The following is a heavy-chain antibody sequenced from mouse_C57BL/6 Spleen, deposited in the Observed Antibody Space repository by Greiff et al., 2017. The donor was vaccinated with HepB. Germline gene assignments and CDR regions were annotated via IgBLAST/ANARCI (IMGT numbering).Heavy chain of an antibody. CDR2: IHPSDSDT. D-gene: IGHD2-2*01. Sequence: KQRPGQGLEWIGRIHPSDSDTNYNQKFKSKATLTVDKSSSTAYMQLSSLTSEDSAVYYCAQIYYGYDPYYAMDYWGQGTSVTVSS. J-gene: IGHJ4*01. CDR3: AQIYYGYDPYYAMDY. V-gene: IGHV1-74*01.